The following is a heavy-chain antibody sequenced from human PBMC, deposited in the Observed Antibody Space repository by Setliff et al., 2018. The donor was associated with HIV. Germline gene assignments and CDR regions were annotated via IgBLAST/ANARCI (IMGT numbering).Heavy chain of an antibody. CDR2: IGGSGGST. J-gene: IGHJ4*02. V-gene: IGHV3-23*01. CDR3: AKEQGTIFGVIKAHLDY. D-gene: IGHD3-3*01. Sequence: GGSLRLSCEASGISFSSYAMNWVRQAPGKGLEWVSVIGGSGGSTYYADSVKGRFTISRNNSKNTLYLQMNSLRAEDTAVYYCAKEQGTIFGVIKAHLDYWGQGTLVTVSS. CDR1: GISFSSYA.